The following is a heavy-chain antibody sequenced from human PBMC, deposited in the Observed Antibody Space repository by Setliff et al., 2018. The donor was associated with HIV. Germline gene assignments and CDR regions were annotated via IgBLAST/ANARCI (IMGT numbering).Heavy chain of an antibody. CDR3: ARGYWEWDDSIGDAFDI. D-gene: IGHD3-3*01. V-gene: IGHV3-11*06. CDR2: ISSSSSRYT. CDR1: GFTFSDYY. J-gene: IGHJ3*02. Sequence: GGSLRLSCAASGFTFSDYYMSWIRQAPGKGLEWVSSISSSSSRYTNYADSVKGLFTISRDNAKNSLYLQMNSLRADDTAGYYGARGYWEWDDSIGDAFDIWGQGTMVTVSS.